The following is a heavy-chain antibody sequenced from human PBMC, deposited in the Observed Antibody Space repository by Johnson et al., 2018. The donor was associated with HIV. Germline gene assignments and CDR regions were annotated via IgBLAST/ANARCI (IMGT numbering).Heavy chain of an antibody. CDR2: IRYDGTNK. CDR1: AFTFSSYG. Sequence: QVQLVESGGGVVQPGGSLRLSCAASAFTFSSYGMHWVRQAPGKGLEWVAFIRYDGTNKYYADSVKGRFTISRDNSKNTLYLQMNSLRAEDTAVYYCAKVWYYCGSGSAFDIWGQGTMVTVSS. J-gene: IGHJ3*02. D-gene: IGHD3-10*01. V-gene: IGHV3-30*02. CDR3: AKVWYYCGSGSAFDI.